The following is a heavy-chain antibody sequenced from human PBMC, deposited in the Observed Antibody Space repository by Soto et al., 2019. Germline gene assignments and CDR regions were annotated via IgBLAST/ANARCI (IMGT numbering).Heavy chain of an antibody. J-gene: IGHJ4*03. CDR2: VSGDGYAS. D-gene: IGHD3-10*01. CDR3: AKRHYYGSGSFALAT. Sequence: PGGSLRLSCAGSGFTLSSNAMSWVRQAPGKGLEWVSSVSGDGYASDYADSVKGRFTVSRHNSKNTLYLQMNSLRAEDTAVYYCAKRHYYGSGSFALATWGQGTLVTVSS. V-gene: IGHV3-23*01. CDR1: GFTLSSNA.